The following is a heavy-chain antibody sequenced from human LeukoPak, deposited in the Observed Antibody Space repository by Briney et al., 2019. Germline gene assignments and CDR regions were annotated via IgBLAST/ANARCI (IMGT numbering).Heavy chain of an antibody. CDR3: AKEKYSSGFFDY. CDR2: ISGSGART. Sequence: GGSLRLSCAASGFTFSDYYMSWVRQAPGKGLEWVSAISGSGARTYYADSVRGRFSISRDNSKNTLYLQMNSLRAEDTAVYYCAKEKYSSGFFDYWGQGTLVTASS. V-gene: IGHV3-23*01. CDR1: GFTFSDYY. D-gene: IGHD3-22*01. J-gene: IGHJ4*02.